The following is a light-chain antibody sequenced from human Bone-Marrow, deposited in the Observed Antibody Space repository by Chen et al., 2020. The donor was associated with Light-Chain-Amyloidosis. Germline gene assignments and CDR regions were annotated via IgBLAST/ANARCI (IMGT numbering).Light chain of an antibody. CDR3: MIWHSSAWV. Sequence: QAVLTQPSSPSASPGASASLTCTLRSGINGGTYRIYWYQQKPGSPPQYLLRYKSDSDKQQGSGVPSRFSGSQAASANAGILLISGLQSEDEADYSCMIWHSSAWVFGGGTKLTVL. CDR1: SGINGGTYR. J-gene: IGLJ3*02. V-gene: IGLV5-45*03. CDR2: YKSDSDK.